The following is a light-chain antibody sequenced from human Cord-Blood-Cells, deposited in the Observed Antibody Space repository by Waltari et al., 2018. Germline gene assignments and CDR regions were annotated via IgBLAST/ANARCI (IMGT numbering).Light chain of an antibody. CDR1: SSDVGGYNY. CDR3: SSYAGSNNYVV. Sequence: QSALTQPPSASGSPGQSVTISCTGTSSDVGGYNYVPWYQQHPGKAPKLLIYEVSSRPSGVPDRFSGSKSGNPASLTVSGLQAEDEADYYCSSYAGSNNYVVFGGGTKLTVL. CDR2: EVS. J-gene: IGLJ2*01. V-gene: IGLV2-8*01.